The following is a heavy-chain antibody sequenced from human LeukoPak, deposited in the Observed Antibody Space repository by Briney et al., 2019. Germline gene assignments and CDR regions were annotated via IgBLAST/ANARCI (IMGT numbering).Heavy chain of an antibody. CDR2: IYPADSDI. V-gene: IGHV5-51*01. J-gene: IGHJ5*02. CDR1: GYSINNYW. CDR3: ARQEYCSGGSCYTWFDP. Sequence: GESLQISCKGSGYSINNYWIGWVRQMPGKGLEWMGIIYPADSDIRYSPSFQGQVTISADKSISTAYLQRSSLKASDTAMYYCARQEYCSGGSCYTWFDPWGQGTLVTVSS. D-gene: IGHD2-15*01.